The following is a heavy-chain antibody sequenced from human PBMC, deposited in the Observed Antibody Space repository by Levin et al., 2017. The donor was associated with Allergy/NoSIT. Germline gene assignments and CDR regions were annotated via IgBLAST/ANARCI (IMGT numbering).Heavy chain of an antibody. CDR2: ISGSGGST. V-gene: IGHV3-23*01. CDR3: AKDLRADSSGYYRDAFDI. Sequence: GGSLRLSCAASGFTFSSYAMSWVRQAPGKGLEWVSAISGSGGSTYYADSVKGRFTISRDNSKNTLYLQMNSLRAEDTAVYYCAKDLRADSSGYYRDAFDIWGQGTMVTVSS. CDR1: GFTFSSYA. J-gene: IGHJ3*02. D-gene: IGHD3-22*01.